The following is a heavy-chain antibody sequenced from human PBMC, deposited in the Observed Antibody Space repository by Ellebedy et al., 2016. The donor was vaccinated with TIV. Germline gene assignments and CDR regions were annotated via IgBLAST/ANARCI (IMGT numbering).Heavy chain of an antibody. V-gene: IGHV4-4*02. CDR1: GGSISSSNW. CDR3: ARDDVVVVTAIRDYYYYYGMDV. CDR2: IYHNGST. Sequence: SETLSLTXAVSGGSISSSNWWCWVRQPPGKGLEWIGEIYHNGSTNYNPSLKSRVTISVDKSKNQFSLTLSAVTAADTAVYYCARDDVVVVTAIRDYYYYYGMDVWGQGTTVTVSS. J-gene: IGHJ6*02. D-gene: IGHD2-21*02.